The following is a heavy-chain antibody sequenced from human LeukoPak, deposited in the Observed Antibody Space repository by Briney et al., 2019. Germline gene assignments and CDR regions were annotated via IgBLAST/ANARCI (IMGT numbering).Heavy chain of an antibody. Sequence: SETLSLTCTVSGGSISSYYWSWIRQPPGQGLEWIGYIYYSGSTNYNPSLKSRVTISVDTSKNQFSLKLSSVTAADTAVYYCARLVAYCSGGSCHDSYYYYYGMDVWGQGTTVTVSS. J-gene: IGHJ6*02. CDR2: IYYSGST. CDR1: GGSISSYY. CDR3: ARLVAYCSGGSCHDSYYYYYGMDV. D-gene: IGHD2-15*01. V-gene: IGHV4-59*01.